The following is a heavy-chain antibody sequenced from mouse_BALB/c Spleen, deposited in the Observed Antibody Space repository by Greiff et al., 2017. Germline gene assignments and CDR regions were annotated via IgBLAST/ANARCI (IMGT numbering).Heavy chain of an antibody. CDR1: GFTFSDYG. CDR2: ISNLAYSI. Sequence: EVKLVESGGGLVQPGGSRKLSCAASGFTFSDYGMAWVRQAPGKGPEWVAFISNLAYSIYYADTVTGRFTISRENAKNTLYLEMSSLRSEDTAMYYCARSGTGFAYWGQGTLVTVSA. V-gene: IGHV5-15*02. D-gene: IGHD4-1*01. CDR3: ARSGTGFAY. J-gene: IGHJ3*01.